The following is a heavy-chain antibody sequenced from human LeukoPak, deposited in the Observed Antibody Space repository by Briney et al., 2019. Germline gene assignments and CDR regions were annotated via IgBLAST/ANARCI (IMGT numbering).Heavy chain of an antibody. V-gene: IGHV3-23*01. CDR2: ISASGRTT. Sequence: PGGSLRLSCTTSGFPFRNYSMNWVRQASGRGLQWVSAISASGRTTKYADPVKGRFTISRDNSRNTLYLHIDSLRPDDTALYFCAKDDAGFGEDFDSWGQGTLVIVSS. J-gene: IGHJ4*02. CDR3: AKDDAGFGEDFDS. CDR1: GFPFRNYS. D-gene: IGHD3-10*01.